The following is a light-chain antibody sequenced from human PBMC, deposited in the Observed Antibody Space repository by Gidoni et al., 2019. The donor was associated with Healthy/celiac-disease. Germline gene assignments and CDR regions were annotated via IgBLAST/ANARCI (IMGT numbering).Light chain of an antibody. CDR2: DAS. V-gene: IGKV1-33*01. CDR3: QQYDNFPLT. Sequence: EIQMPEAPASLSASVGDRITITCQASQNISNYLNWYQQKPGKAPKLLIYDASNLETGVPSRFRGSGSGTDFTFTISSLQPEDIATYYCQQYDNFPLTFXGXTKVEIK. CDR1: QNISNY. J-gene: IGKJ4*01.